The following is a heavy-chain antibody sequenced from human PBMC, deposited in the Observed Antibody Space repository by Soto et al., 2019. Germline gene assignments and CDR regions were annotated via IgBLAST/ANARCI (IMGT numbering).Heavy chain of an antibody. Sequence: GGSLRLSCAASGFTVSSNYMSWVRQAPGKGLEWVSVIYSGGSTYYADSVKGRFTISRDNSKNTLYLQMNSLRAEDTAVYYCARDSPIVATIIPNYYYYYGMDVWGQGTTVTVSS. J-gene: IGHJ6*02. D-gene: IGHD5-12*01. CDR2: IYSGGST. V-gene: IGHV3-66*01. CDR3: ARDSPIVATIIPNYYYYYGMDV. CDR1: GFTVSSNY.